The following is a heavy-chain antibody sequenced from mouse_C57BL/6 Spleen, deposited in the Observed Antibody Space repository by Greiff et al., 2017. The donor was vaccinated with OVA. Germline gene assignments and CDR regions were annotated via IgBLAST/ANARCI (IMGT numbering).Heavy chain of an antibody. D-gene: IGHD2-3*01. CDR3: GREIYDGYYEFAY. V-gene: IGHV1-55*01. J-gene: IGHJ3*01. CDR2: IYPGSGST. Sequence: VQLQQPGAELVKPGASVKMSCKASGYTFTSYWITWVKQRPGQGLEWIGDIYPGSGSTNYNEKFKSKATLTVDTSSSTAYMQLSSLTSEDSAVYYCGREIYDGYYEFAYWGQGTLVTVSA. CDR1: GYTFTSYW.